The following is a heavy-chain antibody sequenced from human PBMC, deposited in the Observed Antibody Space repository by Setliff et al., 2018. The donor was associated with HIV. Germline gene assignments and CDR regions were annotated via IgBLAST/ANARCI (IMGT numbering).Heavy chain of an antibody. CDR2: IKKDGSEK. V-gene: IGHV3-7*01. CDR1: GFTFATYA. Sequence: PGGSLRLSCAASGFTFATYAMTWVRQAPGKGLEWVANIKKDGSEKFYVDSVKGRFTISRDNAKNSLSLQMNSLRAEDTAVYYCARYAGGYPLNDVFDIWGQGTMVTVSS. D-gene: IGHD3-22*01. CDR3: ARYAGGYPLNDVFDI. J-gene: IGHJ3*02.